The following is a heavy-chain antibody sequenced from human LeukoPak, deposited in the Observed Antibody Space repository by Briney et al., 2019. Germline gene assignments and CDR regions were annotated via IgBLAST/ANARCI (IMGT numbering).Heavy chain of an antibody. CDR3: ASQIKAAGTPY. Sequence: GGSLRLSCAASGFTVSSNYMSWVRQAPGKGLEWVSVVYSGGSTYYADSVKGRFTISRDNSKNTLSLQMNSLRAEDTAVYYCASQIKAAGTPYWGQGTLVTVSS. J-gene: IGHJ4*02. CDR2: VYSGGST. D-gene: IGHD6-13*01. CDR1: GFTVSSNY. V-gene: IGHV3-53*01.